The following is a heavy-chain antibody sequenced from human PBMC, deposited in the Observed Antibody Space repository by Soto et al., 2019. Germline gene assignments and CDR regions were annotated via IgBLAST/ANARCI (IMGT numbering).Heavy chain of an antibody. CDR3: ARDVIPRDSIFGVVISYYFDY. V-gene: IGHV1-18*01. D-gene: IGHD3-3*01. Sequence: ASVKVSCKASGYTFTSYGISWVRQAPGQGLEWMGWISAYNGNTNYAQKLQGRVTMTTDTSTSTAYMELRSLRSDDTAVYYCARDVIPRDSIFGVVISYYFDYWGQGTLVTVSS. J-gene: IGHJ4*02. CDR1: GYTFTSYG. CDR2: ISAYNGNT.